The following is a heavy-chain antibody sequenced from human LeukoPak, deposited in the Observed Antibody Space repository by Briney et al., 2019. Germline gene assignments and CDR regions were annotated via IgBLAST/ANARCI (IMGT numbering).Heavy chain of an antibody. CDR3: AGVWFGELSSWFDP. D-gene: IGHD3-10*01. CDR1: GGSISSGSYY. CDR2: IYTSGST. V-gene: IGHV4-61*02. J-gene: IGHJ5*02. Sequence: KPSQTLSLTCTVSGGSISSGSYYWSWIRQPAGKGLEWIGRIYTSGSTNYNPSLNSRVTISVDTSKNQFSLKLSSVTAADTAVYYCAGVWFGELSSWFDPWGQGTLVTVSS.